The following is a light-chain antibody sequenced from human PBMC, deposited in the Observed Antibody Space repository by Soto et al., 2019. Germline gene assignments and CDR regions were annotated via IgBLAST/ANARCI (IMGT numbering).Light chain of an antibody. CDR3: QQYSSSSYT. CDR2: GAS. J-gene: IGKJ2*01. CDR1: QSVSSDY. V-gene: IGKV3-20*01. Sequence: IVLTQSPGTLSLSPGERATLSCRASQSVSSDYLAWYQQKPGQAPRLLIYGASSRATGIPGRFSGSGSGTHFTLTISRLEPEDFAVYYCQQYSSSSYTFGQGTRLDIK.